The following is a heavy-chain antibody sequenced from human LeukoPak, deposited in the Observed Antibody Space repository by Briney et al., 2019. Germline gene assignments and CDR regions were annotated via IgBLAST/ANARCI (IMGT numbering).Heavy chain of an antibody. V-gene: IGHV3-33*01. D-gene: IGHD3-10*01. Sequence: PGGSLRLSCAASGFTFSSHGMHWVRQAPGKGLEWVAVIWYDGSNKFYADSVKGRFTISRDNSKNTLYMQMDSLRAEDTAVYYCAGDIDGSGPEYWGQGTLVTVSP. CDR2: IWYDGSNK. CDR3: AGDIDGSGPEY. CDR1: GFTFSSHG. J-gene: IGHJ4*02.